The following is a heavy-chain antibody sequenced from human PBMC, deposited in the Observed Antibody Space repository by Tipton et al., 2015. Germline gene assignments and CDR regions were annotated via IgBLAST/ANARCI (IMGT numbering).Heavy chain of an antibody. CDR2: INPLGGST. CDR1: GYTFTSYY. CDR3: ARDRDYGGNPDY. Sequence: QLVQSGAEMRKPGASVKVSCKASGYTFTSYYMYWVRQAPGHGLEWMGIINPLGGSTDYAQKFQGRVTMTRDTSTSTVYMELSSVRSADTAVYYCARDRDYGGNPDYWGQGTLVTVSS. J-gene: IGHJ4*02. V-gene: IGHV1-46*01. D-gene: IGHD4-23*01.